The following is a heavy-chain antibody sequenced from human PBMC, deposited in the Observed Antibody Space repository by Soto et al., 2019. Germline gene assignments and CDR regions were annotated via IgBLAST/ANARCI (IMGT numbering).Heavy chain of an antibody. D-gene: IGHD3-10*01. J-gene: IGHJ6*02. Sequence: GGSLRLSCAASGFTFSSYSIHWVRQAPCKGLEWVAVISYDGINKYYADSVKGRFTISRDNSKNTLYLQMNSLRAEDTAVYDWAMDRVGEEELLPRIFGYYSYGMDVCGQRTTVAVSS. CDR3: AMDRVGEEELLPRIFGYYSYGMDV. V-gene: IGHV3-30-3*01. CDR1: GFTFSSYS. CDR2: ISYDGINK.